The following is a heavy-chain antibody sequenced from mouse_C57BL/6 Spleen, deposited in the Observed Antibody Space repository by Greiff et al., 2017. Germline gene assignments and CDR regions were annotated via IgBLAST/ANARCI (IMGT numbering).Heavy chain of an antibody. CDR3: ARYGYGSSSWFAY. CDR2: IDPSDSYT. D-gene: IGHD1-1*01. J-gene: IGHJ3*01. Sequence: VQLQQPGAELVMPGASVKLSCKASGYTFTSYWMHWVKQRPGQGLEWIGEIDPSDSYTNYNQKFKGKSTLTVDKSSSTAYMQLSSLTSEDSAVYYCARYGYGSSSWFAYWGQGTLVTVSA. CDR1: GYTFTSYW. V-gene: IGHV1-69*01.